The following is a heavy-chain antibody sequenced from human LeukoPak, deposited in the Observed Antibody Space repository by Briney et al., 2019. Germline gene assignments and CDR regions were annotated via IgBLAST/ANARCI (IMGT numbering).Heavy chain of an antibody. Sequence: GGSLRLSCAASGFTFSSYSMSWVRQAPGKGLEWVANIKQDGSETYYADSVKGRFTISRDNAKNSLYLQMNSLRAEDTAVYYCARESIAAGVNDAFDIWGQGTMVTVSS. V-gene: IGHV3-7*03. CDR2: IKQDGSET. CDR1: GFTFSSYS. D-gene: IGHD6-13*01. J-gene: IGHJ3*02. CDR3: ARESIAAGVNDAFDI.